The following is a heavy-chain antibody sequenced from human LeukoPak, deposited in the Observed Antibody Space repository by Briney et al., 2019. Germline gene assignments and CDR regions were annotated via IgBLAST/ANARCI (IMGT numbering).Heavy chain of an antibody. CDR3: AKGDYDYYYYYGMDV. CDR2: ISGSGGST. J-gene: IGHJ6*02. Sequence: PGGSLRLSCAASGFTFSSYAMSWVRQAPGKGLEWVSAISGSGGSTYYADSVKGRFTISRDNSKNTLYLQMNSLRAEDTAVCYCAKGDYDYYYYYGMDVWGQGTTVTVSS. V-gene: IGHV3-23*01. CDR1: GFTFSSYA. D-gene: IGHD3-16*01.